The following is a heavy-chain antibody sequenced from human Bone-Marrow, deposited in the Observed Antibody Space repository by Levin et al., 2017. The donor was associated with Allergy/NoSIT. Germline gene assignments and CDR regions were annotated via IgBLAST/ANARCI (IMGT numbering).Heavy chain of an antibody. CDR3: AKDIYGWAFDI. D-gene: IGHD2/OR15-2a*01. Sequence: GESLKISCVVSGFTLSGNAMSWVRQAPGKGPEWVSGLGSDGKTWYAGSVRGRFTISRDNTKSTLYLQMNSLRGDDTALYYCAKDIYGWAFDIWGPGTMVTVSS. J-gene: IGHJ3*02. CDR2: LGSDGKT. CDR1: GFTLSGNA. V-gene: IGHV3-23*01.